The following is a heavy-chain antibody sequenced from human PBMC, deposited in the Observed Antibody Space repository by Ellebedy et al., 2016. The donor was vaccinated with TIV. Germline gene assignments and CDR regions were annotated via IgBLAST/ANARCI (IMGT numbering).Heavy chain of an antibody. CDR3: AKGVRPPGATNSLIDY. D-gene: IGHD3-10*02. Sequence: GGSLRLXXAASGFTFGSYAMYWVRQAPGKGLEWVSAITENGDATYYTDSVKGRFTLSRDNSKNTLYLQMNSLRGEDTAVYYCAKGVRPPGATNSLIDYWGQGTLVTVSS. V-gene: IGHV3-23*01. CDR1: GFTFGSYA. J-gene: IGHJ4*02. CDR2: ITENGDAT.